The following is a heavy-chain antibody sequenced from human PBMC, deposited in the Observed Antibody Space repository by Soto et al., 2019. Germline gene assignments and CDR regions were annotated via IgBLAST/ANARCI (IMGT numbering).Heavy chain of an antibody. CDR1: VGTFSSYP. CDR3: ARVGHITNYGMAV. Sequence: QVQLVQSGAEVKKPGASVKVSCGASVGTFSSYPINWVRQAPGQGLEWMGGIIPFFGTSNYAQKFQGRVTITADESTSTGYMELRSLRSEDTAVYYCARVGHITNYGMAVWGQGTTVTVSS. J-gene: IGHJ6*02. V-gene: IGHV1-69*01. CDR2: IIPFFGTS. D-gene: IGHD1-26*01.